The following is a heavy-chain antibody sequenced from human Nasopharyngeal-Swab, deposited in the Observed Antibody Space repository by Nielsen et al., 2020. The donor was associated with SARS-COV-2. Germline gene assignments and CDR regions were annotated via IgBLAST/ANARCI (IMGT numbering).Heavy chain of an antibody. D-gene: IGHD1-26*01. CDR2: ISSSSSYI. V-gene: IGHV3-21*01. CDR1: GFTFSSYS. J-gene: IGHJ4*02. Sequence: GGSLRLSCAASGFTFSSYSMNWVRQAPGKGLEWVSSISSSSSYIYYADSVKGRFTISRDNAKNSLYLQMNSLRAEDTAVYYCARDGVGATPFDYWGQGTLVTV. CDR3: ARDGVGATPFDY.